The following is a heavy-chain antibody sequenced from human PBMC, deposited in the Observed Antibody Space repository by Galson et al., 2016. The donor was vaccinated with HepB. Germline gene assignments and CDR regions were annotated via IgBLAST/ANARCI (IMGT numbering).Heavy chain of an antibody. D-gene: IGHD3-10*01. CDR2: INPNSGGT. Sequence: SVKVSCKASGYTFTGYYMHWVRQAPGQGLEWMGWINPNSGGTNYAQMFQGRVTMARATSISTAYMELSRLRSDDTAVYYCARESAMYYHGSGNWTGGVRQYYFDYWGQGTLVTVSS. J-gene: IGHJ4*02. CDR1: GYTFTGYY. CDR3: ARESAMYYHGSGNWTGGVRQYYFDY. V-gene: IGHV1-2*02.